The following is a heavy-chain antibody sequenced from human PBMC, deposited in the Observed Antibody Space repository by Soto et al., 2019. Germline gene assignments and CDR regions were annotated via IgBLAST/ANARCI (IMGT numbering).Heavy chain of an antibody. V-gene: IGHV3-74*01. J-gene: IGHJ4*02. Sequence: EVQLVESGGGLVQPGGSLRLSCAASGFTFSTYWMHWVRQAPGKGLVWVSRINSDGTTTTYADSVKGRFTLSRDNARNTLYLQMNSLRAEDTAGYSCATVAHGIYSWRDNWGQGTLVTVSS. CDR2: INSDGTTT. D-gene: IGHD1-26*01. CDR3: ATVAHGIYSWRDN. CDR1: GFTFSTYW.